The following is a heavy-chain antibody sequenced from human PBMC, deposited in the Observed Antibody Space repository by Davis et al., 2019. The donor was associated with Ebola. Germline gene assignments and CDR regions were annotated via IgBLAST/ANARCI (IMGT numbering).Heavy chain of an antibody. D-gene: IGHD5-12*01. CDR3: TTHYGGYVEN. CDR1: GFSLSIYG. Sequence: GESLKISCAASGFSLSIYGMHWVRQASGKGLEWVGRIRSKANNYATAYAASVKGRFIISRDDSKNTAYLQMNSLKTEDTAVYYCTTHYGGYVENWGQGTLVTVSS. V-gene: IGHV3-73*01. J-gene: IGHJ4*02. CDR2: IRSKANNYAT.